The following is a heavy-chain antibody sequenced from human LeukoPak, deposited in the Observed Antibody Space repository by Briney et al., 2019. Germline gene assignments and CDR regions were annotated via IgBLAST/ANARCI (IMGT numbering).Heavy chain of an antibody. V-gene: IGHV1-69*13. D-gene: IGHD5-18*01. CDR3: ARIRSLGYSYGYPPFSPFDY. CDR1: GGTFSSYA. Sequence: SVKVSCKASGGTFSSYAISWVRQAPGQGLEWMGGIIPIFGTANYAQKFQGRVTITADESTSTAYMELSSLRSEDTAVYYCARIRSLGYSYGYPPFSPFDYWGQGTLVTVSS. J-gene: IGHJ4*02. CDR2: IIPIFGTA.